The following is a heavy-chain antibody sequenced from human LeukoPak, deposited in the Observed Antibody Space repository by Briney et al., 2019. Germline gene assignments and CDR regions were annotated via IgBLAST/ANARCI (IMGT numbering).Heavy chain of an antibody. CDR1: GFTFSSYG. J-gene: IGHJ4*02. CDR2: IWYDGSNK. D-gene: IGHD2-2*01. V-gene: IGHV3-33*01. CDR3: ARGGVPAAYIDY. Sequence: GGSLRLSCAASGFTFSSYGMHWVRQAPGKGLEWVAVIWYDGSNKYYADSVKGRFTISRDNSKNTPYLQMNSLRAEDTAVYYCARGGVPAAYIDYWGQGTLVTVSS.